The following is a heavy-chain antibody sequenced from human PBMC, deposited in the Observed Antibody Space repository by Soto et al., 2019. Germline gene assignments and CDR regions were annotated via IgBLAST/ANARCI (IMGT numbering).Heavy chain of an antibody. CDR3: ASPRQGNYDFLSGYYALDY. V-gene: IGHV4-39*01. CDR2: FYYTGGTYST. J-gene: IGHJ4*02. CDR1: GGSISSSGSY. Sequence: PSETLSLTCTVSGGSISSSGSYWGWVRQPPGKGLEWIVSFYYTGGTYSTYYNPSLKSRVTLSVAPPKGQFSLNLRSVTAADTAVYYCASPRQGNYDFLSGYYALDYWSQGTLVTVSS. D-gene: IGHD3-3*01.